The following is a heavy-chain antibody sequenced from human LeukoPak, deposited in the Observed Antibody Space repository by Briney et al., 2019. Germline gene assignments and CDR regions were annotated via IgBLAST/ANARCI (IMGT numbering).Heavy chain of an antibody. Sequence: SETLSLTCTVSGGSISSSSYYWGWIRQPPGKGLEWIGSIYHSGSTYYNPSLKSRVTMSVDTSKNQFSLKLSSVTAADTAVYYCARTTYYDFWSGYYFGSYYYYMDVWGKGTTVTVSS. CDR1: GGSISSSSYY. CDR3: ARTTYYDFWSGYYFGSYYYYMDV. CDR2: IYHSGST. J-gene: IGHJ6*03. V-gene: IGHV4-39*07. D-gene: IGHD3-3*01.